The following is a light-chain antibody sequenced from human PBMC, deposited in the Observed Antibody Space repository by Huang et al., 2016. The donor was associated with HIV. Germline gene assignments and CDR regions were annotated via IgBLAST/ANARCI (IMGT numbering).Light chain of an antibody. CDR1: QSITRY. Sequence: DIQMTQSPSSLSASVGDRVTITCRASQSITRYLNWYQQQPGKAPKLLIYAASRLQSGVPYRFSGSGSGTDFTLNISSLQPEDVATYYCQKSHSLPWMFGQGTKVEIK. CDR2: AAS. J-gene: IGKJ1*01. V-gene: IGKV1-39*01. CDR3: QKSHSLPWM.